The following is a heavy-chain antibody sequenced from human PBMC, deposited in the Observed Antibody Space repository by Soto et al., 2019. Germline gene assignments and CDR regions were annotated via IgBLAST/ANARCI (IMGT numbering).Heavy chain of an antibody. CDR2: IIPIFGTA. V-gene: IGHV1-69*13. Sequence: ASVKVSCKASGGTFISCPISWVRRAPGQGLEWMGGIIPIFGTANYAQKFQGRVTITADESTSTAYMELSSLRSEDTAVYYCARVFDGSFFYYFDYWGQGTLVTVSS. CDR3: ARVFDGSFFYYFDY. J-gene: IGHJ4*02. CDR1: GGTFISCP. D-gene: IGHD3-10*01.